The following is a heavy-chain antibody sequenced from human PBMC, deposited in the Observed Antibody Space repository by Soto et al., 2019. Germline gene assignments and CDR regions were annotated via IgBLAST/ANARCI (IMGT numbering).Heavy chain of an antibody. CDR1: GYTFTSYG. J-gene: IGHJ4*02. Sequence: ASVKVSCKASGYTFTSYGISWVRQAPGQGLEWMGWISAYNGNTNYAQKLQGRVTMTTDTSTSTACMELRSLRSDDTAVYYCAREGDSSGYSYFDYWGQGTLVTVSS. V-gene: IGHV1-18*04. CDR2: ISAYNGNT. D-gene: IGHD3-22*01. CDR3: AREGDSSGYSYFDY.